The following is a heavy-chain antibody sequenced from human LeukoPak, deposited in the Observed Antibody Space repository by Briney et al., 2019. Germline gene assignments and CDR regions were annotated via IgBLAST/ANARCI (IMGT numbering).Heavy chain of an antibody. CDR1: GGTFSSYA. D-gene: IGHD3-10*01. J-gene: IGHJ6*02. V-gene: IGHV1-46*01. Sequence: ASVKVSCKASGGTFSSYAISWVRQAPGQGLEWMGIINPSGGSTSYAQKFQGRVTMTRDTSTSTVYMELSSLRSEDTAVYYCASVWFGELSRYYGMDVWGQGTTVTVSS. CDR2: INPSGGST. CDR3: ASVWFGELSRYYGMDV.